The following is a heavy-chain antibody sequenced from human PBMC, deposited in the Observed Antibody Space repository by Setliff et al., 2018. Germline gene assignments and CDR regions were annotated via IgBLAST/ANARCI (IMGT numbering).Heavy chain of an antibody. V-gene: IGHV4-4*07. CDR3: ARGITSGGYWGQSSHYLDV. CDR2: LYTSGDT. J-gene: IGHJ6*03. D-gene: IGHD3-22*01. CDR1: GGSISSHY. Sequence: NPSETLSLTCTVSGGSISSHYWTWIRQPAGKGLEWIGRLYTSGDTNYNPSLKSRVSISLDTSKNQFSLSLTSVTAEDTAVYFCARGITSGGYWGQSSHYLDVWGKGTTVTVSS.